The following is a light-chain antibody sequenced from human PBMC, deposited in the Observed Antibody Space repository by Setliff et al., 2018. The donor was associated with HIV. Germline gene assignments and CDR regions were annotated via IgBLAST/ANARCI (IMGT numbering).Light chain of an antibody. Sequence: QAVVTQEPSLTVSPGGTVTLTCASTTGAVTSDYHPNWFQQKPGQAPRSLIYSTNNEHSWTPARFSGSLFGGKAALTLSGVRPEDEADYYCLLYYGGAQVFGTGTKV. J-gene: IGLJ1*01. V-gene: IGLV7-43*01. CDR2: STN. CDR1: TGAVTSDYH. CDR3: LLYYGGAQV.